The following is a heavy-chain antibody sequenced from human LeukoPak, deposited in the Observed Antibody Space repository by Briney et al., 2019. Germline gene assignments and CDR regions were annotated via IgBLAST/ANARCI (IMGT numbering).Heavy chain of an antibody. J-gene: IGHJ4*02. CDR3: AKESELLWFGELSYFDY. D-gene: IGHD3-10*01. CDR2: ITCSGGNT. Sequence: GGSLRLSCAACGFTFSSDAMSWVRQALGKGLDWVSAITCSGGNTYYADSVNGRFTISRDNSKNTLYLQMNSLRAEDTAVYYCAKESELLWFGELSYFDYWGQGTLVTVSS. CDR1: GFTFSSDA. V-gene: IGHV3-23*01.